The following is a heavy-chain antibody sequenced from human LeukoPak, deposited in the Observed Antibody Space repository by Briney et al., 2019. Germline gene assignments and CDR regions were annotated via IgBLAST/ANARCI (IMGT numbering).Heavy chain of an antibody. Sequence: LSLTCSVSGGSISSSSYFWGWIRQAPGKGLEWVSYISSSGSVIHYADSVKGRFTISRDNAKNLVYLQMKSLRAEDTAVYFCARDWLYGWDYWGQGTLVTVSS. V-gene: IGHV3-11*04. CDR1: GGSISSSSYF. CDR2: ISSSGSVI. D-gene: IGHD3-9*01. CDR3: ARDWLYGWDY. J-gene: IGHJ4*02.